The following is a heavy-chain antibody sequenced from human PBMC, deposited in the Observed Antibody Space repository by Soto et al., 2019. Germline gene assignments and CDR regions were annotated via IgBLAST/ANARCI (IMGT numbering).Heavy chain of an antibody. CDR1: GGSINNY. Sequence: QVQLQESGPGLVKPSETLSLTCTVSGGSINNYWSWIRQPPGKGLEWIGYIYYSGSTNYNPSLKSRVTISVDTSKNQFSLKLSSVTAADTAVYYCARRYGGNFDYWGQGTLVTVSS. J-gene: IGHJ4*02. V-gene: IGHV4-59*01. CDR3: ARRYGGNFDY. D-gene: IGHD1-26*01. CDR2: IYYSGST.